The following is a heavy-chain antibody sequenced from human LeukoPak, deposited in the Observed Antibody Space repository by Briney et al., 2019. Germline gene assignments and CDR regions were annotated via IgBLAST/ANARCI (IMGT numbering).Heavy chain of an antibody. CDR1: GKNLNTSW. Sequence: GESLKISCKASGKNLNTSWIGWVRQMPGKGLEWMGIIYPRDSDTKYSPSLQGQVTISADKSTSTAYLQWGSLKASDTAMYYCARRRDLYSGSYYPFDYWGQGTLVTVSS. J-gene: IGHJ4*02. D-gene: IGHD1-26*01. CDR3: ARRRDLYSGSYYPFDY. V-gene: IGHV5-51*01. CDR2: IYPRDSDT.